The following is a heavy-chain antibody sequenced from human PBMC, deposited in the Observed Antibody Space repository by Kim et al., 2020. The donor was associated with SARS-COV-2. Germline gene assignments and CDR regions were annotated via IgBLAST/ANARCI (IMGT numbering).Heavy chain of an antibody. J-gene: IGHJ4*02. V-gene: IGHV1-69*02. Sequence: YAQKFQGRVTITAYKSTSTAYMELSSLRSKDAAVYYCARKDSSSWSHFDSWGQGTLVTVSS. CDR3: ARKDSSSWSHFDS. D-gene: IGHD6-13*01.